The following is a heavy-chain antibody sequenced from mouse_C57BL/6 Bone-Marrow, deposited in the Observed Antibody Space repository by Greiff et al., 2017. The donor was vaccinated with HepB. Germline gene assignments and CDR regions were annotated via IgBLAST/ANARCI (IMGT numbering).Heavy chain of an antibody. D-gene: IGHD1-1*01. J-gene: IGHJ3*01. CDR1: GYAFSSSW. Sequence: SGPELVKPGASVKISCKASGYAFSSSWMNWVKQRPGKGLEWIGRIYPGDGDTNYNGKFKGKATLTADKSSSTAYMQLSSLTSEDSAVYFCANYYYGSSYGFAYWGQGTLVTVSA. CDR2: IYPGDGDT. CDR3: ANYYYGSSYGFAY. V-gene: IGHV1-82*01.